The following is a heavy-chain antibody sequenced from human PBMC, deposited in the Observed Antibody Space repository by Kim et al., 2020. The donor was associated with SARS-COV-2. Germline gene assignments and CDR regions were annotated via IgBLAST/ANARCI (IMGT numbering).Heavy chain of an antibody. V-gene: IGHV4-39*02. CDR3: ASHGSRRGVMDV. CDR1: GDSITTSLSTRARY. D-gene: IGHD3-10*01. J-gene: IGHJ6*01. Sequence: SETLSLTCTVSGDSITTSLSTRARYWGGNRQPRGEGLECIGSIYFSGTTYYNPSLASRAMISVDTSKHRSALKMNSVTASDTALYYCASHGSRRGVMDV. CDR2: IYFSGTT.